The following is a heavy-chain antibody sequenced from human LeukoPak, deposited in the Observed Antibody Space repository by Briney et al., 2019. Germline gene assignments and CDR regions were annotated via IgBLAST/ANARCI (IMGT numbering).Heavy chain of an antibody. J-gene: IGHJ4*02. CDR1: GYTFTGFY. CDR2: INPNSADT. D-gene: IGHD6-13*01. V-gene: IGHV1-2*02. Sequence: ASVKVSCKASGYTFTGFYMHWLRQAPGQGLEWMGWINPNSADTGYAQKFLGRVTMTRDMSISTIYMELTRLRSDDTALYYCARWDGYSGSPDYWGQGTLVTVSS. CDR3: ARWDGYSGSPDY.